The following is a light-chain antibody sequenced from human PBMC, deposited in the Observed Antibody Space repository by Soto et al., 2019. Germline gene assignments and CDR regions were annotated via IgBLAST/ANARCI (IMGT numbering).Light chain of an antibody. CDR2: QDS. CDR1: KLGDKY. CDR3: QAWDSIPVV. V-gene: IGLV3-1*01. J-gene: IGLJ2*01. Sequence: SSELTQPPSVSVSPGQTASITCSGDKLGDKYACWYQQKPGQSPVLVIYQDSKRPSGIPERFSGSNSGNTATLTISGTQAMDEADYYCQAWDSIPVVFGGGTKLTVL.